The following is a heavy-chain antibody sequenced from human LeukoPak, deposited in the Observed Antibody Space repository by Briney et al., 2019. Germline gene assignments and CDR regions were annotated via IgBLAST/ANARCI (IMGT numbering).Heavy chain of an antibody. Sequence: SETLSLTCTVSGGSISSYYWSWIRQPPGKGLEWIGYIYYSGSTNYNPSLKSRVTISVDTSKNQFSLKLSSVTAADTAVYYCARVYYGSGIRPYYYFDYWGQGTLVTVSS. V-gene: IGHV4-59*01. CDR3: ARVYYGSGIRPYYYFDY. D-gene: IGHD3-10*01. CDR2: IYYSGST. CDR1: GGSISSYY. J-gene: IGHJ4*02.